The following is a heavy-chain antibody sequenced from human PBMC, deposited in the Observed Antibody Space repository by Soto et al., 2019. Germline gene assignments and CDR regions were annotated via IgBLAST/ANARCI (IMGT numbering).Heavy chain of an antibody. D-gene: IGHD1-26*01. CDR2: IYYTGDT. Sequence: PSETLSLTCTVSGGSVSSSSYYWGWIRQPPGKGLEWIGAIYYTGDTSYSPSLKSRVTISVDTSKTQFSLNLKSVTAADTAVYYCAGRRAGDYYFDYWGQGTRVTVSS. V-gene: IGHV4-39*01. CDR3: AGRRAGDYYFDY. CDR1: GGSVSSSSYY. J-gene: IGHJ4*02.